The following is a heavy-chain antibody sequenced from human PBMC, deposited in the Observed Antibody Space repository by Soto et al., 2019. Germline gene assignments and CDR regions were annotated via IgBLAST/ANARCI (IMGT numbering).Heavy chain of an antibody. J-gene: IGHJ6*02. CDR1: GFTFSSYA. D-gene: IGHD3-10*01. CDR3: ARGSGEEQYYYYGMDV. V-gene: IGHV3-30-3*01. Sequence: GGSLRLSCAASGFTFSSYAMHWVRQAPGKGLEWVAVISYDGSNKYYADSVKGRFTISRDNSKNTLYQQMNSLRAEDTAVYYCARGSGEEQYYYYGMDVWGQGTTVTVSS. CDR2: ISYDGSNK.